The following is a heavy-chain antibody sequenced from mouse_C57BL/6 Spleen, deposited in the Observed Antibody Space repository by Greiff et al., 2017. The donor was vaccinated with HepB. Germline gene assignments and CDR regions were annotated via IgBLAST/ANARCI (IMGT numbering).Heavy chain of an antibody. CDR3: ARGVDYYGTGGY. D-gene: IGHD1-1*01. Sequence: EVQLQQSGPELVKPGASVKISCKASGYTFTDYYMNWVKQSHGKSLEWIGDINPNNGGTSYNQKFKGKATLTVDKSSSTAYMELRSLTSEDSAVYYCARGVDYYGTGGYWGQGTTLTVSS. CDR1: GYTFTDYY. V-gene: IGHV1-26*01. J-gene: IGHJ2*01. CDR2: INPNNGGT.